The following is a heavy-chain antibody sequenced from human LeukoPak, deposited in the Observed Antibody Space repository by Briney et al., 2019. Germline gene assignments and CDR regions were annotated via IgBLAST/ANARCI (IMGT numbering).Heavy chain of an antibody. J-gene: IGHJ4*02. V-gene: IGHV4-34*01. D-gene: IGHD4-17*01. Sequence: SETLSLTCAVYGGSFSGYYWSWIRQPPGKGLEWIGEINHSGSTNYNPSLKSRVTISVDTSKNQFSLKLSSVTAADTAVYYCARGAGDYALHLSNWGQGTPVTVSS. CDR1: GGSFSGYY. CDR3: ARGAGDYALHLSN. CDR2: INHSGST.